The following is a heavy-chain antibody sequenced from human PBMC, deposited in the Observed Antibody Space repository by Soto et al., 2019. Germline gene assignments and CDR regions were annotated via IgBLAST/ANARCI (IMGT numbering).Heavy chain of an antibody. CDR2: IIPIFGTA. CDR3: ATGRYYYDSSGYLGGGYFDY. V-gene: IGHV1-69*01. D-gene: IGHD3-22*01. Sequence: QVQLVQSGAEVKKPGSSVKVSCKASGGTFSSYAISWVRQAPGQGLEWMGGIIPIFGTANYAQKFQGRVTITADESRSTAYMELSSLRSEDTAVYYCATGRYYYDSSGYLGGGYFDYWGQGTLVTVSS. J-gene: IGHJ4*02. CDR1: GGTFSSYA.